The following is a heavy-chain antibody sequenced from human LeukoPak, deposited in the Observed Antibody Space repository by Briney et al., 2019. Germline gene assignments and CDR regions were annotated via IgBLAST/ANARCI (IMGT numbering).Heavy chain of an antibody. CDR1: GGSISSDY. CDR3: AGPNFDVLSGYRY. D-gene: IGHD3-3*01. V-gene: IGHV4-59*01. Sequence: SETLSLTCTVSGGSISSDYWSWLRQPPGKGLEGIGYIYYSGSTNYNPSLKSRVTISIDTSKNQFSLKLTSVSAADTAVYYCAGPNFDVLSGYRYWGQGTLVTVSS. J-gene: IGHJ4*02. CDR2: IYYSGST.